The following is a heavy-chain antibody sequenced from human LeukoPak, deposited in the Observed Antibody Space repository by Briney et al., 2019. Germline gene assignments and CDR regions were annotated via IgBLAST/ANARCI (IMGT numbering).Heavy chain of an antibody. D-gene: IGHD3-10*01. CDR3: ARSTVLLWFGELKAPFDI. CDR1: GGSFSGYY. CDR2: INHSGST. J-gene: IGHJ3*02. V-gene: IGHV4-34*01. Sequence: SETLSLTCAVYGGSFSGYYWSWIRQPPGKGLEWIGEINHSGSTNYNPSLKSRVTISVDTSKNQFSLKLSSVTAADTAVYYCARSTVLLWFGELKAPFDIWGQGTMVTVSS.